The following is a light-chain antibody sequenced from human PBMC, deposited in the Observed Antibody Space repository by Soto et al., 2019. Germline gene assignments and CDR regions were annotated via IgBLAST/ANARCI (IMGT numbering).Light chain of an antibody. CDR3: QHGT. V-gene: IGKV1-5*03. CDR2: KAS. Sequence: DIQMTQSPSTLSASVGDRVTITCRASQSISSWLTWYQQKPGKAPKLLIYKASSLESGVPSRFSGSGSGTEFTLTISSLQPDDFATYYCQHGTFGQGTKVDI. J-gene: IGKJ1*01. CDR1: QSISSW.